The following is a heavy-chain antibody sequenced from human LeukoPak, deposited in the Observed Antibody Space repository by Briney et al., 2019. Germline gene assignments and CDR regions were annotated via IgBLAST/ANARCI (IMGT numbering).Heavy chain of an antibody. CDR1: GFTSSSYE. D-gene: IGHD3-10*01. V-gene: IGHV3-7*01. Sequence: GESLRLSCAASGFTSSSYEMNWVRQAPGKGPEWVANIKQDESERYTVDSVKGRFTISRDNAKNSVYLQMNSLRAEDTALYYCARLSAYYYGSYFYYYMDVWGKGTTVTVSS. J-gene: IGHJ6*03. CDR3: ARLSAYYYGSYFYYYMDV. CDR2: IKQDESER.